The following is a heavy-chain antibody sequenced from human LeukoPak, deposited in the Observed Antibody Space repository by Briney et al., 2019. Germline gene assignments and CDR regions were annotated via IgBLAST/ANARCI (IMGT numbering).Heavy chain of an antibody. V-gene: IGHV3-9*01. CDR3: AKGPYYYDSSGPLDY. CDR2: ISWNSGSI. Sequence: PGGSLRLSCAASGFTFDDYAMHWVRQAPGKGLEWVSGISWNSGSIGYADSVKGRFTISRDNAKNSLYLQMNSLRAEDTALYYCAKGPYYYDSSGPLDYWGQGTLVTVSS. CDR1: GFTFDDYA. D-gene: IGHD3-22*01. J-gene: IGHJ4*02.